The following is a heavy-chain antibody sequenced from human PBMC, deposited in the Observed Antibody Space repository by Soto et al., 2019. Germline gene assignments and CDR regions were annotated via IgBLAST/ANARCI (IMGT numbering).Heavy chain of an antibody. CDR2: IYYSGST. Sequence: SETLSLTCTVSGGSISSYYWSWIRQPPGKGLEWIGYIYYSGSTNYNPSLKSRVTISVDTSKNQFSLKLSSVTAADTAVYYCARHPREFWSGYYLSYMDVWGKGTTVTVSS. V-gene: IGHV4-59*08. CDR3: ARHPREFWSGYYLSYMDV. J-gene: IGHJ6*03. CDR1: GGSISSYY. D-gene: IGHD3-3*01.